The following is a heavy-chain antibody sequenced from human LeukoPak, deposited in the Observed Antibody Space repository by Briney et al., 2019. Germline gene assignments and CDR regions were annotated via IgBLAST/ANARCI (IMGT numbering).Heavy chain of an antibody. CDR1: GGSIRSYY. CDR3: ARVEEGYGSGRRENYFYYYMDV. D-gene: IGHD3-10*01. J-gene: IGHJ6*03. CDR2: IHYSGST. Sequence: SETLSLTCTVSGGSIRSYYWSWIRQPPGKGLEWIGYIHYSGSTNYNPSLKSRVAISVDASKNQFSLKLSSVTAADTAVYYCARVEEGYGSGRRENYFYYYMDVWGKGTTVTISS. V-gene: IGHV4-59*01.